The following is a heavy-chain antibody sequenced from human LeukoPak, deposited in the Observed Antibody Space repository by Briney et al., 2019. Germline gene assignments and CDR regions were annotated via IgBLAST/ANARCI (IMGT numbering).Heavy chain of an antibody. CDR2: IKQDGSEK. CDR1: GFTFSSYS. Sequence: GGSVRLSCAASGFTFSSYSMSWVRQAPGKGLEWVANIKQDGSEKHYMDSVKGRITISRDNAKNSLYLQMNSLRAEDTAVYYCARDCTESIAVAGHDAFDIWGQGTMVTVSS. CDR3: ARDCTESIAVAGHDAFDI. V-gene: IGHV3-7*01. J-gene: IGHJ3*02. D-gene: IGHD6-19*01.